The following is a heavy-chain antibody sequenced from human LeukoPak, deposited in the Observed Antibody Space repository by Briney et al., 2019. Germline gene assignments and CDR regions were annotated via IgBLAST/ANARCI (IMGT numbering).Heavy chain of an antibody. CDR1: GFTVRNSY. V-gene: IGHV3-53*05. D-gene: IGHD2-8*01. CDR3: ARGYRGVLPYAYYFDY. CDR2: MYIGGNT. J-gene: IGHJ4*02. Sequence: GGSLRLSCAASGFTVRNSYMAWVRQAPGKGLEWASIMYIGGNTFHAASVGGRFTISRDTSKNTLYLQMNSLRAEDTAVYYCARGYRGVLPYAYYFDYWGQGTLVTVSS.